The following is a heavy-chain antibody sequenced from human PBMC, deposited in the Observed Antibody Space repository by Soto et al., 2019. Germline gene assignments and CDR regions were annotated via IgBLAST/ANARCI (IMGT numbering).Heavy chain of an antibody. CDR3: AKDREQWLVLGGWFDP. D-gene: IGHD6-19*01. CDR2: ISYDGSNK. CDR1: GFTFSSYG. J-gene: IGHJ5*02. V-gene: IGHV3-30*18. Sequence: GGSLRLSCAASGFTFSSYGMHWVRQAPGKGLEWVAVISYDGSNKYYADSVKGRFTISRDNSKNTLYLQMNSLRAEDTAVYYCAKDREQWLVLGGWFDPWGQGTLVTVSS.